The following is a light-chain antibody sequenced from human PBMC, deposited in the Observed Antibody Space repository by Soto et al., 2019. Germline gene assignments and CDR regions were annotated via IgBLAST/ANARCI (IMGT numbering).Light chain of an antibody. CDR1: QGISSA. J-gene: IGKJ3*01. Sequence: AIQLTQSPSSLSASVGDRVTITCRASQGISSALAWYQQKPGKAPKLLIYDASSLESGVPSRFSGSGSGTDFTLTISSLQPEDFATYYCQQFNNYPPFTFGPGTNVDIK. CDR3: QQFNNYPPFT. V-gene: IGKV1D-13*01. CDR2: DAS.